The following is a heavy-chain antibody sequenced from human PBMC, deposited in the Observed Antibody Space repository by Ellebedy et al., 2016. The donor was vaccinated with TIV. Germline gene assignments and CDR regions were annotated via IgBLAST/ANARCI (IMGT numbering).Heavy chain of an antibody. J-gene: IGHJ3*02. CDR2: IYTGDST. V-gene: IGHV3-53*01. Sequence: GESLKISCAASGFSVSSNYVSWVRQAPGKGLEWVSYIYTGDSTYHADSVQGRFTISRDNSKNTVSLQMNSLRVEDTAVYYCARVRSSAFEIWGQGTMVTVSS. CDR3: ARVRSSAFEI. CDR1: GFSVSSNY.